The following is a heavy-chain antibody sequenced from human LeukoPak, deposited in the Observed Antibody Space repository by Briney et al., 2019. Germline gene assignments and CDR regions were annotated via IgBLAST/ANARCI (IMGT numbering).Heavy chain of an antibody. V-gene: IGHV4-59*08. J-gene: IGHJ4*02. CDR2: IYYSGST. Sequence: SETLSLTCTVSGGSISSYYWSWIRQPPGKGLEWIGYIYYSGSTNYNPSLKSRVTISLDTSKNQFSLKLSSVTAADTSVYYCARQTGSGLFILPGGQGTLVTVSS. CDR1: GGSISSYY. D-gene: IGHD3/OR15-3a*01. CDR3: ARQTGSGLFILP.